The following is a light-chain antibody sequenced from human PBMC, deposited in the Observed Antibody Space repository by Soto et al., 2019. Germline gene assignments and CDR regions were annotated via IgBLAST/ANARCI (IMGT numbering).Light chain of an antibody. CDR2: GNS. Sequence: QSVLTQPPSVSGAPGQRVTISCTGSSSNIGTGYDVHWYHQLPGPAPKLLIYGNSNRPSGVPDRFSGSKSGTSASLAITGLQAEDEAEYYGQSYDSNLSVVFGGGTKLTVL. CDR1: SSNIGTGYD. J-gene: IGLJ2*01. CDR3: QSYDSNLSVV. V-gene: IGLV1-40*01.